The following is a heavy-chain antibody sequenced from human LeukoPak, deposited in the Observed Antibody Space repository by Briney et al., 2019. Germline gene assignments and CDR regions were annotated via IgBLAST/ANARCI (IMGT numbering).Heavy chain of an antibody. CDR3: ARAVYDSSGYYPVDY. J-gene: IGHJ4*02. D-gene: IGHD3-22*01. CDR2: MNPDSGNT. Sequence: ASVKVSCKASGYTFTNYDINWVRQATGQGLEWMGWMNPDSGNTDYAQKFQGRVTMTRNTSISTAYMELSSLRSEDTAVFFCARAVYDSSGYYPVDYWGQGTLVTVSS. V-gene: IGHV1-8*01. CDR1: GYTFTNYD.